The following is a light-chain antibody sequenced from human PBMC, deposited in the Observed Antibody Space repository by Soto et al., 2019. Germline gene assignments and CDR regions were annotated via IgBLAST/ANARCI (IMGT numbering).Light chain of an antibody. V-gene: IGLV2-14*02. Sequence: QSALTQPASVSGSPGQSITISCTGTSSDIGGSILVSWYQQEPGKAPKLMIYEGSKRPSGVPDRFSGSKSGNTASLTVSGLQAADEADYFCKSYAGSNTYVFGSGTKLTVL. CDR3: KSYAGSNTYV. CDR1: SSDIGGSIL. J-gene: IGLJ1*01. CDR2: EGS.